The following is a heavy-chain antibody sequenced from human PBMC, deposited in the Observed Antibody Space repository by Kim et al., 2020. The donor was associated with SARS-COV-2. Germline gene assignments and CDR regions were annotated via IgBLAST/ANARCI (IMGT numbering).Heavy chain of an antibody. CDR1: GGSISSGGYY. CDR3: ARVLFQDVVVVDY. D-gene: IGHD2-21*01. CDR2: IYYSGST. J-gene: IGHJ4*02. V-gene: IGHV4-31*03. Sequence: SETLSLTCTVSGGSISSGGYYWSWIRQHPGKGLEWIGYIYYSGSTYYNPSLKSRVTISVDTSKNQFSLKLSSVTAADTAVYYCARVLFQDVVVVDYWGQGTLVTVSS.